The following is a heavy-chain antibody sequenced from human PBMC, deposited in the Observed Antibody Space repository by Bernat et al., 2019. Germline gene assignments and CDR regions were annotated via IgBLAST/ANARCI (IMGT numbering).Heavy chain of an antibody. V-gene: IGHV5-51*03. CDR1: GYSFTSYW. CDR3: ARLFDYDILTGYQNYYYYGMDV. J-gene: IGHJ6*02. Sequence: EVQLVQSGAEVKKPGESLKISCKGSGYSFTSYWIGWVRQMPGKGLEWMGIIYPGDSDTRYSPSFQGQVTISADKSISTAYLQWSSLKASDTAMYYCARLFDYDILTGYQNYYYYGMDVWGQGTTVTVSS. D-gene: IGHD3-9*01. CDR2: IYPGDSDT.